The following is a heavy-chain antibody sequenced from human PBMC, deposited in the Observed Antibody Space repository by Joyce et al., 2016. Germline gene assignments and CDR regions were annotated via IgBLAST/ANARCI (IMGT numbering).Heavy chain of an antibody. J-gene: IGHJ6*03. Sequence: QVQLVESGGGVVQPGRSLRLSCAASGFTFNNYGMHWVRQAPGKGLEWVAVILYDGNKKYYADSVKGRFTISRDNSKNTLYLQVNSLRVEDTALYYCAKDRESGAARYYSYCMDVWGKGTTVTVSS. CDR1: GFTFNNYG. D-gene: IGHD1-26*01. CDR3: AKDRESGAARYYSYCMDV. V-gene: IGHV3-30*18. CDR2: ILYDGNKK.